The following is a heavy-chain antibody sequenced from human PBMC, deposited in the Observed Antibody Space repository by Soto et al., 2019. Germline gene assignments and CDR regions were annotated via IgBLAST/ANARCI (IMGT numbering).Heavy chain of an antibody. CDR3: ARDRLGGDYYYNGLDV. CDR2: IAAYTGYT. J-gene: IGHJ6*02. CDR1: GFTFTDYG. D-gene: IGHD3-16*01. Sequence: QVQLVQSGAEVKTPGASVMVSCKASGFTFTDYGISWVRQAPGQGLEWMGWIAAYTGYTNYAQNLQGRVTMTTDTSTTKAYMDPRRLRSDDTAVYYRARDRLGGDYYYNGLDVWGQGATVTVSS. V-gene: IGHV1-18*01.